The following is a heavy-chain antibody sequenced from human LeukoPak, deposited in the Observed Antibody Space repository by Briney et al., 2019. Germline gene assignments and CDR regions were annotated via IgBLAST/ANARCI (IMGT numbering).Heavy chain of an antibody. V-gene: IGHV3-7*01. CDR2: IKQDGSEK. J-gene: IGHJ4*02. Sequence: GGSLRLSCAASGFTFSSYWMSWVRQAPGKGLEWVANIKQDGSEKYYVDSVKGRFTISRDNAKNSLYLQMNSLRAEDTAVYYCARAAEGGWYPYYFDYWGQGTLVTVSS. CDR3: ARAAEGGWYPYYFDY. D-gene: IGHD6-19*01. CDR1: GFTFSSYW.